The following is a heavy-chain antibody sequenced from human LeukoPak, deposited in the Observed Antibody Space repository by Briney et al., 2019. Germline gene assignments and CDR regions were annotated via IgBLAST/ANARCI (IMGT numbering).Heavy chain of an antibody. Sequence: GGSLRLSCAASGFTFSSYAMSWVRQAPGKGLEWVSVIYSGGSTYYADSVKGRFTISRDNSKNTLYLQMNSLRAEDTAVYYCARIGSSGYYPRGAFDIWGQGTMVTVSS. CDR1: GFTFSSYA. J-gene: IGHJ3*02. CDR2: IYSGGST. D-gene: IGHD3-22*01. V-gene: IGHV3-66*01. CDR3: ARIGSSGYYPRGAFDI.